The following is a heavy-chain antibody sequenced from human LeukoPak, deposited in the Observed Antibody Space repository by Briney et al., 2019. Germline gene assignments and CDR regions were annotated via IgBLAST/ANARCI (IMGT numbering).Heavy chain of an antibody. V-gene: IGHV3-33*06. CDR2: IWNDGSDK. D-gene: IGHD4-11*01. CDR3: AKDAERGFDFSNSLQS. CDR1: GFTFSHYA. J-gene: IGHJ4*02. Sequence: PGRSLRLSCSTSGFTFSHYAMNWVRQAPGKGLEWVAVIWNDGSDKYYGDSVKGRFTISRDNSQKTVYLQLSSLRVEDTAVYYCAKDAERGFDFSNSLQSWGQGTLVTVSS.